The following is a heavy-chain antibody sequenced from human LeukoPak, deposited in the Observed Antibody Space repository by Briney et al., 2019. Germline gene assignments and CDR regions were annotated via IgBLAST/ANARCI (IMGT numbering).Heavy chain of an antibody. CDR2: INPKSGGT. CDR3: VRDGEADY. CDR1: GYTFTDYY. J-gene: IGHJ4*02. D-gene: IGHD2-21*01. V-gene: IGHV1-2*02. Sequence: ASVNVSFKATGYTFTDYYMNWVRQAPGKGLEWMGWINPKSGGTKYAQKFQGRVTMTRDTSITTAYMELTILSSDDTAVFYCVRDGEADYWGQGTLVTVSS.